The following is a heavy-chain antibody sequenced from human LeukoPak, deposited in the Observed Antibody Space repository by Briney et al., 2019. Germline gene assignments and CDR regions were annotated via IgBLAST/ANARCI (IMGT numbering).Heavy chain of an antibody. CDR2: ISGSARTT. Sequence: GGSLRLSCAASGFTFSDYYMNWIRQAPGKGLEWAAYISGSARTTYYADSVKGRFTVSRDDARNSVYLQMNSVRAEDTAVYYCARDSYGMLLGLGYYSYMDVWGKGTTVTVSS. D-gene: IGHD2-15*01. V-gene: IGHV3-11*01. CDR3: ARDSYGMLLGLGYYSYMDV. CDR1: GFTFSDYY. J-gene: IGHJ6*03.